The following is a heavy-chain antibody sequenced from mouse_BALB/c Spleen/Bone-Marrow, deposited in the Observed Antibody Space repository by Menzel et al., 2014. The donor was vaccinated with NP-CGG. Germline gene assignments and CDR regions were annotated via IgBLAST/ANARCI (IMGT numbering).Heavy chain of an antibody. CDR2: IYTGSGST. CDR3: ASYWAWFAY. V-gene: IGHV1S22*01. CDR1: GYTFTSYW. Sequence: LKQSGSELVRPGASVKLSCKASGYTFTSYWMHWVKQRPGQGLEWIGNIYTGSGSTNYDEKFKSKATLTVDTSSSTDYMQLDSLTSEYSAVYDCASYWAWFAYWGPGTLVTVSS. J-gene: IGHJ3*01. D-gene: IGHD4-1*01.